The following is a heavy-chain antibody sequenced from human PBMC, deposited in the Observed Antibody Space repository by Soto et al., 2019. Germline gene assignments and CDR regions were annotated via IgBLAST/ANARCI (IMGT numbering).Heavy chain of an antibody. CDR2: ISYDGSDK. CDR3: EKALGELSPESYDY. V-gene: IGHV3-30*18. J-gene: IGHJ4*02. D-gene: IGHD3-16*02. CDR1: GFTFSSYA. Sequence: QVQLVESGGGVVQPGRSLRLSCAASGFTFSSYAMHWVRQAPGKGLEWVAVISYDGSDKYYAYSVKGRFTISRDNSKNTLNLQMNSLRADDTAVYYCEKALGELSPESYDYWGQGTLITVSS.